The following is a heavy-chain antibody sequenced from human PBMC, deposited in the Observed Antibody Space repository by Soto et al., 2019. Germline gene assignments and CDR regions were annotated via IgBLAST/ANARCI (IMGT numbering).Heavy chain of an antibody. J-gene: IGHJ5*02. CDR1: GGTFSSYA. Sequence: SVKVSCKASGGTFSSYAISWVRQAPGQGLEWMGGIIPIFGTANYAQKFQGRVTITADESTSTAYMELSSLRSEDTAVYYCARSGSGNNWFDPWGQGTLVTVSS. V-gene: IGHV1-69*13. D-gene: IGHD3-22*01. CDR2: IIPIFGTA. CDR3: ARSGSGNNWFDP.